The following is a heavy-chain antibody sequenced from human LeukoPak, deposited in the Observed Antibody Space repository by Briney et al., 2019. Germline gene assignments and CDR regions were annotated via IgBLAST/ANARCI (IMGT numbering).Heavy chain of an antibody. J-gene: IGHJ4*02. CDR1: GYTFTSYD. CDR3: ATDRVRSPYYGGNRY. V-gene: IGHV1-8*01. CDR2: MNPNSGNT. D-gene: IGHD4-23*01. Sequence: ASVKVSCKASGYTFTSYDINWVRQATGQGLEWLGYMNPNSGNTGYAQKFQGRVTMTSDTSINTAYMELSSLRSEDTAVYYCATDRVRSPYYGGNRYWGQGTLVTVSS.